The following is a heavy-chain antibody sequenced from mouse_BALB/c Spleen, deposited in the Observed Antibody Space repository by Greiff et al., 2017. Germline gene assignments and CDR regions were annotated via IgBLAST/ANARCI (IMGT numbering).Heavy chain of an antibody. CDR1: GFTFSSFG. CDR3: ARDYGKRGYYAMDV. Sequence: EVKLVESGGGLVQPGGSRKLSCAASGFTFSSFGMHWVRQAPEKGLEWVAYISSGISTIYYADTVKGRFTISRDNPKNTLFLQMTSLRSEDTAMYYCARDYGKRGYYAMDVWGQGTSVTVSS. CDR2: ISSGISTI. J-gene: IGHJ4*01. V-gene: IGHV5-17*02. D-gene: IGHD1-1*01.